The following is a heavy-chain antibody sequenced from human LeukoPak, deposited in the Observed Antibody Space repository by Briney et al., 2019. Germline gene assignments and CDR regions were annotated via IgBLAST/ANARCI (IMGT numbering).Heavy chain of an antibody. J-gene: IGHJ4*02. Sequence: GGSLRLSCAASGFTFSSYAMSWVRQAPGKGLEWVSAISGSGGSTYYADSVKGRFTISRDNSKNTLYLQMNSLRAKDTAVYYCAKSPYGYNMYYFDYWGQGTLVTVSS. V-gene: IGHV3-23*01. CDR3: AKSPYGYNMYYFDY. CDR1: GFTFSSYA. CDR2: ISGSGGST. D-gene: IGHD5-24*01.